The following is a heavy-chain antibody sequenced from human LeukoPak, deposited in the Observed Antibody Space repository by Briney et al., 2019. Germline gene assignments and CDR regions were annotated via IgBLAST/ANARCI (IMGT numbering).Heavy chain of an antibody. V-gene: IGHV4-59*01. Sequence: PSETLSLTCTVSGGSISSYYWSWIRQPPGKGLEWIGYIYYSGSTNYNPSLKSRVTISVDTSKNQSSLKLSSVTAADTAVYYCARGTGYSYGLWYFDYWGQGTLVTVSS. CDR3: ARGTGYSYGLWYFDY. CDR1: GGSISSYY. CDR2: IYYSGST. D-gene: IGHD5-18*01. J-gene: IGHJ4*02.